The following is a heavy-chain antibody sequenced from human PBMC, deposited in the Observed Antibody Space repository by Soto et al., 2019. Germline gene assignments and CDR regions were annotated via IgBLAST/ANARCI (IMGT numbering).Heavy chain of an antibody. CDR2: ISGSGGST. D-gene: IGHD2-15*01. V-gene: IGHV3-23*02. Sequence: EVQLLESGGGLVQPGGSLRLSCAASGFTFSDYGMSWVRQAPGKGLEWVSAISGSGGSTFYGDSVKGRFTTSRDNSKNTLFLQMNSLSDEDTATDYCGKYACSGGICYSHVESWGQGTLVTVSP. CDR3: GKYACSGGICYSHVES. CDR1: GFTFSDYG. J-gene: IGHJ4*02.